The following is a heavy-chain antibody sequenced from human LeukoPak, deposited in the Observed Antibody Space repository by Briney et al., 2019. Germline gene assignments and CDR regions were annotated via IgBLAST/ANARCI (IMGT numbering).Heavy chain of an antibody. CDR2: ISAYNGNT. V-gene: IGHV1-18*01. D-gene: IGHD3-22*01. Sequence: ASVKVSCKASGYTFTSYGISWVRQAPGQGLEWMGWISAYNGNTNYAQKLQGRVTMTTDTSTSTAYMELRSLRSDDTAVYYCARDQGREHYYASSGYPDAFDIWGQGTMVTVSS. J-gene: IGHJ3*02. CDR1: GYTFTSYG. CDR3: ARDQGREHYYASSGYPDAFDI.